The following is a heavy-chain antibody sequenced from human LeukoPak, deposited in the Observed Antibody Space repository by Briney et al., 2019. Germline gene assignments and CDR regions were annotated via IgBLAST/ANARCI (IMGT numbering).Heavy chain of an antibody. J-gene: IGHJ6*03. CDR1: GFPFDMYG. CDR3: ARGRYMDV. Sequence: GGSLRLSCAGSGFPFDMYGMNWVRQAPGKGLEWVSGISPDGGPTYYAHSVKGRFTISRDNAKDSLYLQMNSLRAEDTAVYYCARGRYMDVWGKGTTVTISS. CDR2: ISPDGGPT. V-gene: IGHV3-21*01.